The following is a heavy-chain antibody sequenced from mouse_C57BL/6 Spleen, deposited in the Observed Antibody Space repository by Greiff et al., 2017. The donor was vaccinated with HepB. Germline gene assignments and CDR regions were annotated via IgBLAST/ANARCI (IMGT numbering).Heavy chain of an antibody. Sequence: EVQRVESGGGLVQSGRSLRLSCATSGFTFSDFYMEWVRQAPGKGLEWIAASRNKANDYTTEYSASVKGRFIVSRDTSQSILYLQMNALRAEDTAIYYCARNSGSFDYWGQGTTLTVSS. CDR1: GFTFSDFY. CDR3: ARNSGSFDY. CDR2: SRNKANDYTT. V-gene: IGHV7-1*01. D-gene: IGHD3-2*02. J-gene: IGHJ2*01.